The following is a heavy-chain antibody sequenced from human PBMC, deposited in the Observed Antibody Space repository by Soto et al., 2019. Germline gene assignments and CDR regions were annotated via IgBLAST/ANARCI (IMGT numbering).Heavy chain of an antibody. CDR1: GGSISSSSYY. J-gene: IGHJ5*02. D-gene: IGHD3-3*01. CDR3: ASTIFPPSNWFDP. Sequence: PSETLSLTCTVSGGSISSSSYYWGWIRQPPGKGLEWIGSIYYSGSTYYKPSLKSRVTISINTSNNQCSLKLSSVTAADTAVYYCASTIFPPSNWFDPWGQGTLVTVSS. V-gene: IGHV4-39*01. CDR2: IYYSGST.